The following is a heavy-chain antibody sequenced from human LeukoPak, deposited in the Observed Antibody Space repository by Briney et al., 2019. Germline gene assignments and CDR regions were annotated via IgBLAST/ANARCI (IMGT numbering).Heavy chain of an antibody. CDR2: IYYSGST. J-gene: IGHJ4*02. Sequence: SETVSLTCTVSGGSISSYYWSWTRQPPGKGLEWIGYIYYSGSTNYNPSLKSRVTISVDTSKNQVSLKLSSVTAADTAVYYCARSWIRLGYFDYWGQGTLGTVSS. D-gene: IGHD5-18*01. CDR3: ARSWIRLGYFDY. V-gene: IGHV4-59*08. CDR1: GGSISSYY.